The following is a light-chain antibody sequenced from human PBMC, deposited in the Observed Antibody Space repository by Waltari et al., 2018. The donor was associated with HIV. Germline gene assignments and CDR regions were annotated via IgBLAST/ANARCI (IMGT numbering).Light chain of an antibody. V-gene: IGLV2-23*02. CDR1: SGDVDNYNL. J-gene: IGLJ2*01. Sequence: QSALTQPASVSGSPGPSITISCTETSGDVDNYNLVSWYPKYTGRAPKTLIYEVTTRPSGVSNRCSGSKSGNTASLTISDLQAEDEAKYYCCSYGNSGTFVLFGGGTRVTV. CDR2: EVT. CDR3: CSYGNSGTFVL.